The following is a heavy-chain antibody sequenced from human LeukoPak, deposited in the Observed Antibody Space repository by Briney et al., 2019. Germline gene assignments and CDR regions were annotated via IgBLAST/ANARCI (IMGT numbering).Heavy chain of an antibody. CDR1: GFTFDDYA. D-gene: IGHD6-19*01. CDR3: AKGRGIAVALRSAFDI. CDR2: ISWNSGSI. J-gene: IGHJ3*02. V-gene: IGHV3-9*01. Sequence: GGSLRLSCAASGFTFDDYAMHWVRQAPGKGLEWVSGISWNSGSIGYADSVKGRFTISRDNAKNSLYLQMNSLRAEDTALYYCAKGRGIAVALRSAFDIWGQGTMVTVSS.